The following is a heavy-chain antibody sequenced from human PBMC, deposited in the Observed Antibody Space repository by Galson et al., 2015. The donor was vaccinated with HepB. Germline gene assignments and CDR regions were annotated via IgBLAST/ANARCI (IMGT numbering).Heavy chain of an antibody. J-gene: IGHJ6*03. CDR1: GFTFSSYW. D-gene: IGHD3-3*01. CDR2: IKQDGSEK. Sequence: SLRLSCAASGFTFSSYWMSWVRQAPGKGLEWVANIKQDGSEKYYVDSVKGRFTISRDNAKNSLYLQMNSLRAEDTAVYYCARAPSGYDFWSGYYWYMDVWGKGTTVTVSS. CDR3: ARAPSGYDFWSGYYWYMDV. V-gene: IGHV3-7*01.